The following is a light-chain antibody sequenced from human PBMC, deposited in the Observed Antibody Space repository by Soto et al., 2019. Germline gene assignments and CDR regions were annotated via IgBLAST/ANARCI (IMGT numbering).Light chain of an antibody. J-gene: IGKJ2*01. CDR3: QQYNNWPYT. CDR1: QSVSSN. Sequence: EIVMTQSPATLSVSPGERATLSCRASQSVSSNLAWYQQKPGQAPRLLIYVPSTRATGIPARFSGSRSGTEFTHTISSLQSEDFAVYYCQQYNNWPYTFGQGTQLEIK. V-gene: IGKV3-15*01. CDR2: VPS.